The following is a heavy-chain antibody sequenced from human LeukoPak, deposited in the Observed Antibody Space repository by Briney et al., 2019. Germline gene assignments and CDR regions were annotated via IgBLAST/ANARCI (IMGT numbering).Heavy chain of an antibody. CDR3: ARDVYIPAAGSNYFDN. CDR1: GGSITSYY. V-gene: IGHV4-4*07. CDR2: LYASRIT. Sequence: SETLSLTCTVSGGSITSYYWSWIRQPAGKGLEWIGRLYASRITNYNPSLKSRVTMTVETSKNQFSLKVNSVTAADTAVYYCARDVYIPAAGSNYFDNWGQGTLVTVSS. J-gene: IGHJ4*02. D-gene: IGHD6-13*01.